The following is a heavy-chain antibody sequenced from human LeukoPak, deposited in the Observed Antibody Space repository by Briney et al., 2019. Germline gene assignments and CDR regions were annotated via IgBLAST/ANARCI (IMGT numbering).Heavy chain of an antibody. Sequence: GGSLRLSCAASGFTVSTNYMTWVRQAPGKGLEWVSVIYSGGSTYYSDSVKGRFTISRDNSKNTLYLQLNNLRAEDTAVYYCARASIAAAGYYFDYWGQGTLVTVSS. CDR1: GFTVSTNY. CDR2: IYSGGST. J-gene: IGHJ4*02. CDR3: ARASIAAAGYYFDY. D-gene: IGHD6-13*01. V-gene: IGHV3-53*01.